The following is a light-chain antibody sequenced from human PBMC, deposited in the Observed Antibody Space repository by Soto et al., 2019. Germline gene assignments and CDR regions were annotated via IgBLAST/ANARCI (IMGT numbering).Light chain of an antibody. CDR3: QQRSNWPYT. CDR2: DAS. J-gene: IGKJ2*01. CDR1: QSVSSY. V-gene: IGKV3-11*01. Sequence: EIVLTQSPGTLPLSPGERATLSCRASQSVSSYLAWYQQKPGQSPRLLIYDASNRATGIPARFSGSGSGTDFTLTISSLEPEDFAVYYCQQRSNWPYTFGQGTKLEIK.